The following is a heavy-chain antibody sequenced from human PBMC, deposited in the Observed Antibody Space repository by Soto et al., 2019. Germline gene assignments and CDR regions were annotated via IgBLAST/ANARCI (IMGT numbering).Heavy chain of an antibody. CDR2: ISAYNDNK. D-gene: IGHD6-6*01. Sequence: ASVKVSCKASGYSFTNYGISWVRQAPGQGLEWMGWISAYNDNKKYAQKLQGGVTMTTDTSTSTAYMELRSLRSDDTALYYCARDMSSSDYYYYMDVWGEGTTVTVSS. CDR3: ARDMSSSDYYYYMDV. V-gene: IGHV1-18*01. CDR1: GYSFTNYG. J-gene: IGHJ6*03.